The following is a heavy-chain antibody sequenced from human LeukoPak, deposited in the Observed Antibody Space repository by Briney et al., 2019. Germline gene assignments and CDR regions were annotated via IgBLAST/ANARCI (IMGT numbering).Heavy chain of an antibody. CDR2: INPSGGNT. J-gene: IGHJ5*02. CDR3: ARESDSGYSSSFNWFDP. Sequence: ASGKVSCKASGYSFTSYYMHWVRQAPGQGLEWMGIINPSGGNTSYAQKFQGRVTMTRDTSTRTVYVELSSLRSEDTAVYYCARESDSGYSSSFNWFDPWGQGTLVTVSS. V-gene: IGHV1-46*01. D-gene: IGHD6-19*01. CDR1: GYSFTSYY.